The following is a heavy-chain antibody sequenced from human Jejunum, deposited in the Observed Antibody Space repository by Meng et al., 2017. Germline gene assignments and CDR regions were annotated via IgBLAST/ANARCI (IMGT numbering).Heavy chain of an antibody. Sequence: VRLVAFGGGLVRAGGCSSLSCASTGFSFGDFYMGAIRPAPGRGWDWISNISGRGDFTRDAESVRGRFTISRDNAKNSLFLQMNSLTAEDTAVYYCARDHSTGTTAYDYWGHGTLITVSS. CDR1: GFSFGDFY. CDR3: ARDHSTGTTAYDY. J-gene: IGHJ4*01. D-gene: IGHD1-7*01. CDR2: ISGRGDFT. V-gene: IGHV3-11*01.